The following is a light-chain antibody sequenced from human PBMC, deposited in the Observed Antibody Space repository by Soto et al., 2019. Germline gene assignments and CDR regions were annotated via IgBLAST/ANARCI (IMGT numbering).Light chain of an antibody. CDR3: HQSGESPRMYT. CDR1: QSVRTTF. V-gene: IGKV3-20*01. J-gene: IGKJ2*01. CDR2: GAS. Sequence: EIVLTQTPGTLSLSPGERAALSCRASQSVRTTFLAWYQQKPGQAPRILIYGASSRATGIPDRFSGSGSGTDFTLTISSLEPEDFAVYYCHQSGESPRMYTFGQGTKLEIK.